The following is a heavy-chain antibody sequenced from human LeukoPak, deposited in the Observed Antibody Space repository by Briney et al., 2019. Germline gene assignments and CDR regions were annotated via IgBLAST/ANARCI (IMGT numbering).Heavy chain of an antibody. CDR3: ARGSFTWNDLSDY. CDR1: GFRFHEYA. D-gene: IGHD1-1*01. J-gene: IGHJ4*02. V-gene: IGHV3-9*01. CDR2: ISWNNGSI. Sequence: PGGSLRLSCVASGFRFHEYAVRWVRLAPGKGLEWVSGISWNNGSIGYADSVKGRFTISRDNAKNSLYLQMNSLRVEDTAFYYCARGSFTWNDLSDYWGQGTLVTVSS.